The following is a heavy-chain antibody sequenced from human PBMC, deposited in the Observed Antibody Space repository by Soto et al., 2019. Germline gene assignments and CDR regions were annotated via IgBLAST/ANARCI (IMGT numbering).Heavy chain of an antibody. J-gene: IGHJ6*02. D-gene: IGHD1-1*01. V-gene: IGHV5-51*01. CDR3: ARHREPRIYYYGLDV. Sequence: GESLKISCKGSGYSFNSYWIGWVRQMPWKGLEWMGIIYPGDTDTRYSPSFQGQVTISADKSISTAYLQWSSLKASDTAMYYCARHREPRIYYYGLDVWGQGTTVTVSS. CDR1: GYSFNSYW. CDR2: IYPGDTDT.